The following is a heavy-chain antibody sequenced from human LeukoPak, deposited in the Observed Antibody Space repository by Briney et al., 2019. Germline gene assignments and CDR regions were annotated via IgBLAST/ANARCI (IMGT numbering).Heavy chain of an antibody. CDR3: ARGGFNYDTYHFDY. CDR1: GFTFSSYE. D-gene: IGHD5-18*01. Sequence: PGGSLSLSCAASGFTFSSYEMNWVRPAPGKGLEWASYTSGSGSTIYYADSVKGRFTISRDNAKNSLYLQMNSLRAEDTAVYYCARGGFNYDTYHFDYWGQGTLVTVSS. J-gene: IGHJ4*02. V-gene: IGHV3-48*03. CDR2: TSGSGSTI.